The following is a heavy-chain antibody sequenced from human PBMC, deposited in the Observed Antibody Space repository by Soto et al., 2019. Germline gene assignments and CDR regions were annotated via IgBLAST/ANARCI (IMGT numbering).Heavy chain of an antibody. CDR3: ARDSPGWYSSSSFFDY. CDR1: GGSVSSSSYY. CDR2: IYYSGST. V-gene: IGHV4-61*01. D-gene: IGHD6-6*01. Sequence: SETLSLTCTVSGGSVSSSSYYWCWIRQPPGKGLKYIGYIYYSGSTNYNPSLKSRVSISVDTSKNQLSLKLTSVTAADTVVYYCARDSPGWYSSSSFFDYWGQGALVTVS. J-gene: IGHJ4*02.